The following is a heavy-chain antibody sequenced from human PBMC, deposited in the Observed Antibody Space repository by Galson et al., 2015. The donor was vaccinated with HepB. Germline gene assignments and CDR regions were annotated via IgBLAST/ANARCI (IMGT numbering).Heavy chain of an antibody. Sequence: SLRLSCAASGFTFSGYSMNWVRQAPGKGLEWVSSISSNTSYMYYADSVKGRFTISIDNAKNSLYLQMNSLRAEDTAVYYCATKIKGYSYGPAYWFFDLWGRGTLVTVSS. D-gene: IGHD5-18*01. CDR1: GFTFSGYS. J-gene: IGHJ2*01. CDR2: ISSNTSYM. CDR3: ATKIKGYSYGPAYWFFDL. V-gene: IGHV3-21*01.